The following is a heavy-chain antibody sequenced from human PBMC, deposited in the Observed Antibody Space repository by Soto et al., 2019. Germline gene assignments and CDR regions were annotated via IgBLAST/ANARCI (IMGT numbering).Heavy chain of an antibody. CDR2: IWYDGSNK. D-gene: IGHD1-1*01. CDR1: GFTFSSYG. CDR3: ARERVPNWNYYFDY. Sequence: QVQLVESGGGVVQPGRSLRLSCAASGFTFSSYGMHWVRQAPGKGLEWVAVIWYDGSNKYYADSVKGRFTISRDNSKNTLYLQMDSLGGEETGGYYCARERVPNWNYYFDYWGQGTLVTVSS. V-gene: IGHV3-33*01. J-gene: IGHJ4*02.